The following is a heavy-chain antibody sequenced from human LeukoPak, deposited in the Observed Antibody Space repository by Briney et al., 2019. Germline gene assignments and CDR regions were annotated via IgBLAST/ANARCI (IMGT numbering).Heavy chain of an antibody. V-gene: IGHV3-7*01. J-gene: IGHJ4*02. CDR1: GFTFSSYW. D-gene: IGHD5-18*01. CDR3: ARDLGTQIQLWSRAWGYFDY. Sequence: AGGSLRLSCAASGFTFSSYWMSGVRQAPGKGLEWVASIKQDESEKYYVDSVKGRFTISRDNAKNSLYLQMNSLRAEDTAVYYCARDLGTQIQLWSRAWGYFDYWGQGTLVTVSS. CDR2: IKQDESEK.